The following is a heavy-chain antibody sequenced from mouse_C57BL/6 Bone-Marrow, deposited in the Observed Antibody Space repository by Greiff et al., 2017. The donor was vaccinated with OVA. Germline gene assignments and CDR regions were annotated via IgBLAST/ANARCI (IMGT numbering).Heavy chain of an antibody. Sequence: LVESGPELVKPGASVKLSCKASGYTFTSYDINWVKQRPGQGLEWIGWIYPRDGSTKYNEKFKGKATLTVDTSSSTAYMELHSLTSEDSAVYFCARRGGEGAFAYWGQGTLVTVSA. CDR1: GYTFTSYD. CDR3: ARRGGEGAFAY. CDR2: IYPRDGST. V-gene: IGHV1-85*01. J-gene: IGHJ3*01.